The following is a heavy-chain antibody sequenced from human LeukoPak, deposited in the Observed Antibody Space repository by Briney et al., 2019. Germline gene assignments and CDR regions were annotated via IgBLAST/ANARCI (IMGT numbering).Heavy chain of an antibody. CDR3: ARAINSLTAFDI. CDR1: GYSFTSYS. V-gene: IGHV5-10-1*01. CDR2: IDPSDSYT. D-gene: IGHD3-9*01. Sequence: GESLKISCKGSGYSFTSYSIIWVRQMPGKGLEWMGRIDPSDSYTNYSPSFQGHVTISADKSISTAYLQWSSLKPSDTAMYYCARAINSLTAFDIWGQGTMVTVSS. J-gene: IGHJ3*02.